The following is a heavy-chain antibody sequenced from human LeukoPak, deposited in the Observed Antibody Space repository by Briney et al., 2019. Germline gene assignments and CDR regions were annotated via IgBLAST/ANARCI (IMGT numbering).Heavy chain of an antibody. D-gene: IGHD2-2*01. J-gene: IGHJ4*02. Sequence: SETLSLTCAVYGGSFSGYYWSWISQPPGKGLEWIGEINHSGSTNYNPSLKSRVTISVDTSKNQFSLKLSSVTAADTAVYYCARYCSSTSCILRGFDYWGQGTLVTVSS. CDR2: INHSGST. V-gene: IGHV4-34*01. CDR1: GGSFSGYY. CDR3: ARYCSSTSCILRGFDY.